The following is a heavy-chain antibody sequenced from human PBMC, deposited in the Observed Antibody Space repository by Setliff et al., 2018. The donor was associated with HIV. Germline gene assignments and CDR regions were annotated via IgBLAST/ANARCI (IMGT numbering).Heavy chain of an antibody. Sequence: ASVKVSCKASGYTFNNYGISWVRQAPGQGLEWMGWIKNHSGYTNYAQNIQGRVTVTMDTSTSTAYMELRSLKSDDTAVYYCARGKTWLRFLDYWGQGTLVTVSS. CDR2: IKNHSGYT. V-gene: IGHV1-18*01. D-gene: IGHD5-12*01. CDR3: ARGKTWLRFLDY. CDR1: GYTFNNYG. J-gene: IGHJ4*02.